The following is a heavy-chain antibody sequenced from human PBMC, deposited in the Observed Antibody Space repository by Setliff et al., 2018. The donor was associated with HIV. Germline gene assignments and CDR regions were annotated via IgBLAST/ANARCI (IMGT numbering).Heavy chain of an antibody. V-gene: IGHV4-34*01. CDR3: VTSSSWSSRLNF. Sequence: SETLSLTCAVYGGPLSGHYWSWIRQPPGQGLEWIGETSHSGKTNYNPSLKSRVTISVDTSKNQFSLKLTSVTAADTAVYYCVTSSSWSSRLNFWGPGMWGTVS. J-gene: IGHJ4*02. CDR2: TSHSGKT. CDR1: GGPLSGHY. D-gene: IGHD2-2*01.